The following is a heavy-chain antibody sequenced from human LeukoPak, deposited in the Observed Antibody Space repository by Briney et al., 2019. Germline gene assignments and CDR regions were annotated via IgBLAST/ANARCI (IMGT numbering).Heavy chain of an antibody. CDR2: IWYDGCNK. CDR3: ARESAVAGRGAFDI. CDR1: GFTFSSYG. J-gene: IGHJ3*02. V-gene: IGHV3-33*01. Sequence: GGSLRLSCAASGFTFSSYGMHWVRQAPGKGLEWVAVIWYDGCNKYYADSVKGRFTISRDNSKNTLYLQMNSLRAEDTAVYYCARESAVAGRGAFDIWGQGTMVTVSS. D-gene: IGHD6-19*01.